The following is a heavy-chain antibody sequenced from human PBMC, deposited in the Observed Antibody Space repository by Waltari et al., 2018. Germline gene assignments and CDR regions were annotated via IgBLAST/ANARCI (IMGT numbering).Heavy chain of an antibody. Sequence: QVQLQESGPGLVKPSQTLSLTCTVSGGSISSGDYYWSWIRQPPGKGLEWIGYIYYSGRHYSNPSLKSLVTISVDTSKNQFSLKLSSVTAADTAVYYGARVDSNYVGFDPWGQGTLVTVSS. CDR3: ARVDSNYVGFDP. D-gene: IGHD4-4*01. V-gene: IGHV4-30-4*08. J-gene: IGHJ5*02. CDR1: GGSISSGDYY. CDR2: IYYSGRH.